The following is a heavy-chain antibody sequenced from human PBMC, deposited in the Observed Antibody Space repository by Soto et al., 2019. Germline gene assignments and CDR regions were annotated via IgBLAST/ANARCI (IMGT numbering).Heavy chain of an antibody. J-gene: IGHJ4*02. CDR3: ARGYSSSSSPYYFDY. D-gene: IGHD6-6*01. CDR2: IIPIFGTA. Sequence: QVQLVQSGAEVKKPGSSVKVSCKSSGGTFSSYAISWVRQAPGQGLEWMGGIIPIFGTANYAQKFQGRVTITADESTSTDYMELSSLRSEDTDVYYCARGYSSSSSPYYFDYWGQGTLVTVSS. V-gene: IGHV1-69*01. CDR1: GGTFSSYA.